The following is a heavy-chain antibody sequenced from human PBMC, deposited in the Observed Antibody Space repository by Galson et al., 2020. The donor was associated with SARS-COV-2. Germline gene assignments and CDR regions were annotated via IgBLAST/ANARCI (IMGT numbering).Heavy chain of an antibody. CDR1: GFTFDDYA. CDR3: AKDHFVALELSRNAFDI. V-gene: IGHV3-9*01. J-gene: IGHJ3*02. CDR2: ISWNSGSI. Sequence: GGSLRLSCAASGFTFDDYAMHWVRQAPGKGLEWVSGISWNSGSIGYADSVKGRFTISRDNAKNSLYLQMNSLRAEDTALYYCAKDHFVALELSRNAFDIWGQGTMVTVSS. D-gene: IGHD1-7*01.